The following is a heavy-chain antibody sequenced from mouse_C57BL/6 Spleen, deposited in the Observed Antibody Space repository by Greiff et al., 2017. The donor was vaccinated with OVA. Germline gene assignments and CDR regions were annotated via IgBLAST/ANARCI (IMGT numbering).Heavy chain of an antibody. J-gene: IGHJ3*01. CDR1: GYAFTNYL. V-gene: IGHV1-54*01. CDR2: INPGSGGT. CDR3: ATYDPTCAY. Sequence: VQLQQSGAELVRPGTSVKVSCKASGYAFTNYLIEWVKQRPGQGLEWIGVINPGSGGTDYNEKFKGKATLTADKSSSTAYMQLRSLTSEDSAVYLCATYDPTCAYWGQGTRVTVSA. D-gene: IGHD2-3*01.